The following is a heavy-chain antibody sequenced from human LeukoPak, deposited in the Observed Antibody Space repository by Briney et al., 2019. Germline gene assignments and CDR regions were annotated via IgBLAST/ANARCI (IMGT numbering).Heavy chain of an antibody. V-gene: IGHV3-30-3*01. CDR1: GFTFSSYA. Sequence: GGSLRLSCAASGFTFSSYAMHWVRQAPGKGLEWVAVISYDGSNKYYADSVKGRFTISRDNSKNTLYLQMYSLRAEDTAVYYCARYSRFEGNGNWGQGTLVTVSS. CDR3: ARYSRFEGNGN. CDR2: ISYDGSNK. D-gene: IGHD1-1*01. J-gene: IGHJ4*02.